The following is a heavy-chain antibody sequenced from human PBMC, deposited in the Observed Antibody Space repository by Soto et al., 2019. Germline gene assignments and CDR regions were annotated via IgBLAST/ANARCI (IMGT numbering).Heavy chain of an antibody. CDR3: ARQVYTVVTAFDY. CDR1: GFTFSPYA. Sequence: VQRVESGGGLVQPGGPVRVSCAASGFTFSPYATNWFRQTPGKGLEWVSHMSTRGDSMYYADSVKGRFTTSRDNAESSLHLQMNGLTDEATAFYYCARQVYTVVTAFDYWGQGALVTVSS. D-gene: IGHD3-22*01. CDR2: MSTRGDSM. J-gene: IGHJ4*02. V-gene: IGHV3-48*02.